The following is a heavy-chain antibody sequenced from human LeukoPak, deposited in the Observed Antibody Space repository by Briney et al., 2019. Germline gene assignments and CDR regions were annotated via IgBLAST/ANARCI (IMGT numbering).Heavy chain of an antibody. CDR1: GGSISSGSYY. D-gene: IGHD5-24*01. J-gene: IGHJ5*02. CDR3: TRLRDLYNCFDP. Sequence: TLSLTCTVSGGSISSGSYYWGWIRQPPGKGLEWIGSIYHSGTTSYNPSLKSRVTMSVDTSKNQFSLKLSAVTAADTAVYFCTRLRDLYNCFDPWVQGTLVTVSS. CDR2: IYHSGTT. V-gene: IGHV4-39*07.